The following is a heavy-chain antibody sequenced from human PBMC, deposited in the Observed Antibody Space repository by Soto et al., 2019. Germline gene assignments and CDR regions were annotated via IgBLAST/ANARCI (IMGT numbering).Heavy chain of an antibody. J-gene: IGHJ5*02. CDR1: GYTFTSFG. V-gene: IGHV1-18*01. D-gene: IGHD2-15*01. CDR3: ARDRGYCSGGTCTSDWFDP. CDR2: INTYNGHT. Sequence: ASVKVSCKASGYTFTSFGISWVRQAPGQGLEWMGWINTYNGHTNYAQNLQGWVTMTTDTSTTTAYMELRGLRSDDTAVYYCARDRGYCSGGTCTSDWFDPWGQGTMVTVYS.